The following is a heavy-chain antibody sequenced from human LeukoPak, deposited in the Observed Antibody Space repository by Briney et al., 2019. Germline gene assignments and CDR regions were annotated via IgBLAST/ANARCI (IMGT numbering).Heavy chain of an antibody. D-gene: IGHD2-15*01. J-gene: IGHJ4*02. V-gene: IGHV3-48*01. CDR3: AKGGCSGGSCFEDY. Sequence: PGGSLRLSCAASGFTFSSYSMNWVRQAPGKGLEWISFISSSSSIIHYADSVKGRFTISRDDAKNSLYLQMNGLRAEDTALYYCAKGGCSGGSCFEDYWGQGTLVTVSS. CDR2: ISSSSSII. CDR1: GFTFSSYS.